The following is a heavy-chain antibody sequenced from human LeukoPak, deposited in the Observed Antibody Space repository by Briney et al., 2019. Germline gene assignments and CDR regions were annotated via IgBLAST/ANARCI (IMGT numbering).Heavy chain of an antibody. J-gene: IGHJ4*02. CDR1: VFTVSSNY. D-gene: IGHD6-13*01. Sequence: GGSLRLSCAASVFTVSSNYMSWVRQAPGKGLEWVSVIYSGGSTYYADSVKGRFTISRDNSKNTLYLQMNSLRAEDTAVYYCARVDSSSWYDFDYWGQGTLVTVSS. V-gene: IGHV3-66*02. CDR3: ARVDSSSWYDFDY. CDR2: IYSGGST.